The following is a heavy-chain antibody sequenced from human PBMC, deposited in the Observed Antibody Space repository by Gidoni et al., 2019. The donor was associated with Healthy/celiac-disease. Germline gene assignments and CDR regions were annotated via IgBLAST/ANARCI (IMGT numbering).Heavy chain of an antibody. CDR1: GFTLSSSW. J-gene: IGHJ4*02. Sequence: EVQLVESGGGLVQPGGSLRLSCAASGFTLSSSWMSWVRQAPGKGLEWVANIKQDGSEKYYMDSVKGRFTISRDNAKNSLYLQMNSLRAEDTAVYYCARGAYYYDSSGSAYFDYWGQGTLVTVSS. CDR3: ARGAYYYDSSGSAYFDY. V-gene: IGHV3-7*03. D-gene: IGHD3-22*01. CDR2: IKQDGSEK.